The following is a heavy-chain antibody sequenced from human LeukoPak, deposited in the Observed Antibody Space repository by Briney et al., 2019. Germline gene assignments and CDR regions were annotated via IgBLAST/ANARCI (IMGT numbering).Heavy chain of an antibody. D-gene: IGHD1-14*01. J-gene: IGHJ6*02. CDR1: GFTFSTYP. CDR3: TKVMTTAQYYWYGMDV. Sequence: GGSLRLSCAASGFTFSTYPMIWVRQAPGKGPEGVSRISNSGDRTYYADSVRGRFTTSRDNSKNTLYLQMNSLRVEDTAVYYCTKVMTTAQYYWYGMDVWGQGTTVAVSS. V-gene: IGHV3-23*01. CDR2: ISNSGDRT.